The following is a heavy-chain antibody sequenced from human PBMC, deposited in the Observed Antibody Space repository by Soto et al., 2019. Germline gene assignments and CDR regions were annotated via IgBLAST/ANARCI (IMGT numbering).Heavy chain of an antibody. Sequence: QVQLVESGGGLVKPGGTLRLSCAGSGIRLSESYINWIRLTPEKGLAWISYIGDSYRHYAASVRGRFTISRDNVQNSVSPEMTNLRVDDTAIYYCARSRAFGEVEAFDDWGPGTLVTVSS. J-gene: IGHJ3*01. V-gene: IGHV3-11*05. CDR2: IGDSYR. D-gene: IGHD3-16*01. CDR3: ARSRAFGEVEAFDD. CDR1: GIRLSESY.